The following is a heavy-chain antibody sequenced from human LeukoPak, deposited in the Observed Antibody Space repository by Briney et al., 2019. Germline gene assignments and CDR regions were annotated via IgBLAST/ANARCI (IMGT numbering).Heavy chain of an antibody. CDR1: GYTFTSYD. Sequence: SVKVSCKASGYTFTSYDISWVRQAPGQGLEWMGGIIPIFGTANYAQKFQGRVTITADKSTSTTYMELSSLRSEDTAVYYCARVDYYDSSGYYFSGPEYYYYYYMDVWGKGTTVTVSS. D-gene: IGHD3-22*01. V-gene: IGHV1-69*06. CDR2: IIPIFGTA. CDR3: ARVDYYDSSGYYFSGPEYYYYYYMDV. J-gene: IGHJ6*03.